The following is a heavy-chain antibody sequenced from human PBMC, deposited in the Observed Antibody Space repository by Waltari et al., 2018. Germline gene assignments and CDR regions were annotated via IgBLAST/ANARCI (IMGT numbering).Heavy chain of an antibody. CDR1: GGSFSGYY. CDR3: ARDLRGGYRLDWFDP. D-gene: IGHD3-16*01. Sequence: QVQLQQWGAGLLKPSETLSLTCAVYGGSFSGYYWSWIRQPPGKGLEWIGEINHSGSTYYNPSLKSRVTISVDTSKNQFSLKLSSVTAADTAVYYCARDLRGGYRLDWFDPWGQGTLVTVSS. J-gene: IGHJ5*02. CDR2: INHSGST. V-gene: IGHV4-34*01.